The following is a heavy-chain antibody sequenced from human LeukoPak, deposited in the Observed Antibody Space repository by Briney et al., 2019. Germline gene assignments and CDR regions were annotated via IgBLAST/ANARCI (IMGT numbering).Heavy chain of an antibody. J-gene: IGHJ3*02. D-gene: IGHD3-10*01. CDR2: IYSGGST. CDR1: GFTVSSNY. CDR3: ARDLEGSGAFDI. Sequence: GGSLRLSCAASGFTVSSNYMSWVRQAPGKGLEWVSVIYSGGSTYYADSVKGRFTTSRDNSKNTLYLQMNSLRAEDTAVYYCARDLEGSGAFDIWGQGTMVTVSS. V-gene: IGHV3-53*01.